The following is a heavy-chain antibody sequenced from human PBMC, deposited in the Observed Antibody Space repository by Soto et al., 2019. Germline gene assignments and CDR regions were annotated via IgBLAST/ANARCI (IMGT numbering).Heavy chain of an antibody. V-gene: IGHV3-74*01. J-gene: IGHJ3*02. CDR3: ARDYYDSSGGDAFDI. CDR2: INSDGSST. CDR1: GFTFSSYW. D-gene: IGHD3-22*01. Sequence: GGSLRLSCAASGFTFSSYWMHWVRQAPGKGLVWVSRINSDGSSTSYADSVKGRFTISRDNAKNTLYLQMNSLRAEDTAVYYCARDYYDSSGGDAFDIWGQGTMVTVSS.